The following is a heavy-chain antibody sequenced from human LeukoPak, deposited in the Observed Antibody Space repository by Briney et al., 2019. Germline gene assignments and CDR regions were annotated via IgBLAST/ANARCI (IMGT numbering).Heavy chain of an antibody. Sequence: GGSLRLSCAASQFTFSNYGMNWVRQAPGKGLEWVSYISSSSSTIYYADSVKGRFTISRDNAQNSLYLQMNSLRDEDTAVYYCARIYDSTPHWGQGTLVTVSS. CDR2: ISSSSSTI. CDR3: ARIYDSTPH. CDR1: QFTFSNYG. J-gene: IGHJ4*02. D-gene: IGHD3-22*01. V-gene: IGHV3-48*02.